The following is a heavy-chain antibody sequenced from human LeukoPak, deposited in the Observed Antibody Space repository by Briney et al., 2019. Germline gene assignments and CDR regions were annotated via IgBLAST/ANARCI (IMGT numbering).Heavy chain of an antibody. CDR2: IKQYGREK. J-gene: IGHJ6*04. D-gene: IGHD3-10*01. CDR1: GFTFSSYW. Sequence: GGSLRLSCAASGFTFSSYWMSCVRQAPGKGLEGVANIKQYGREKYYVDSVKGRFTISRDNAKNSMYLQMNSLTAEDTAVYYCAREYGENGMDVWGKGTTVTVSS. V-gene: IGHV3-7*03. CDR3: AREYGENGMDV.